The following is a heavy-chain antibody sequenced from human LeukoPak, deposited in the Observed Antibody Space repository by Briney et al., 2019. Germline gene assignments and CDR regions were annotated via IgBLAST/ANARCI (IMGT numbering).Heavy chain of an antibody. D-gene: IGHD3-10*01. Sequence: ASLKVSCKASGCTFSSYAISWVRQAPGQGLEWMGGIIPIFGTANYAQKFQGRVTITADESTSTAYMELSSLRSEDTAVYYCARAGELPPEEDAFDIWGQGTMVTVSS. CDR2: IIPIFGTA. V-gene: IGHV1-69*13. CDR3: ARAGELPPEEDAFDI. J-gene: IGHJ3*02. CDR1: GCTFSSYA.